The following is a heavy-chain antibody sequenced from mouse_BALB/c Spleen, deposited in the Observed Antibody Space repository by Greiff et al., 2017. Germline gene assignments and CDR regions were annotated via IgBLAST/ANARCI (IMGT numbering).Heavy chain of an antibody. J-gene: IGHJ4*01. V-gene: IGHV5-6-4*01. CDR1: GFTFSSYT. CDR2: ISSGGSYT. Sequence: EVMLVESGGGLVKPGGSLKLSCAASGFTFSSYTMSWVRQTPEKRLEWVATISSGGSYTYYPDSVKGRFTISRDNAKNTLYLQMSSLKSEDTAMYYCTRDHGDGYPRAMDYWGQGTSVTVSS. D-gene: IGHD2-3*01. CDR3: TRDHGDGYPRAMDY.